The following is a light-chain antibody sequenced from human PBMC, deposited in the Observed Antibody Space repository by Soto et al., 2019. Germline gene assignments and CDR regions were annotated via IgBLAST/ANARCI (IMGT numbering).Light chain of an antibody. CDR3: QQYNNYPYT. CDR2: DAS. Sequence: DIQMTQSPSTLSASVGDRVTITCRASQSISNWLAWSQQKPGKAPKLLIFDASSLETGVPSRFSGSGSGTEFTLTISSLQPDDFATYYCQQYNNYPYTFGQGIKLEIK. V-gene: IGKV1-5*01. CDR1: QSISNW. J-gene: IGKJ2*01.